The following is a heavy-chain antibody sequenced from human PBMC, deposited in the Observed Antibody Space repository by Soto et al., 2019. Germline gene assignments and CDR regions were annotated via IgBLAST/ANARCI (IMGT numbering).Heavy chain of an antibody. D-gene: IGHD6-19*01. CDR3: AKLAVAGYYYYGMDV. CDR2: IDPSDSYT. V-gene: IGHV5-10-1*01. J-gene: IGHJ6*02. Sequence: PGESLKISCKGSGYSFTSYWISWVRQMPGKGLEWMGRIDPSDSYTNYSPSFQGHVTISADKSISTAYLQWSSLKAPDTAMYYCAKLAVAGYYYYGMDVWGQGTTVTVSS. CDR1: GYSFTSYW.